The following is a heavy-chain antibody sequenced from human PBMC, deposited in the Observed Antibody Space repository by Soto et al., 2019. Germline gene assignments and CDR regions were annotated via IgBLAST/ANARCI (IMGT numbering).Heavy chain of an antibody. CDR2: IKSKTDGGTT. CDR3: TTSDNYGGNSVFDY. V-gene: IGHV3-15*01. CDR1: GFTFSNAW. Sequence: GESMQHSSAATGFTFSNAWMSWVRKAPGKGLEWVGRIKSKTDGGTTDYAAPVKGRFTISRDDSKNTLYLQMNSLKTEDTAVYYCTTSDNYGGNSVFDYWGQGTLVTVSS. J-gene: IGHJ4*02. D-gene: IGHD4-17*01.